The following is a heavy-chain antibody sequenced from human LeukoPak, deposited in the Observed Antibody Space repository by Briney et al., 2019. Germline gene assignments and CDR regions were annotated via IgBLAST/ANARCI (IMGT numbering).Heavy chain of an antibody. CDR2: ITPNSGGT. CDR1: GYTFTVYY. J-gene: IGHJ4*02. CDR3: ARVKGYSSSWAFRY. V-gene: IGHV1-2*06. D-gene: IGHD6-13*01. Sequence: ASVKVSCKASGYTFTVYYMHWVRQAPGPGLEWMGRITPNSGGTNYAQKFQGRVTMTRDTSISTAYMELSRLRSDDTAVYYCARVKGYSSSWAFRYWGQGTLVTVSS.